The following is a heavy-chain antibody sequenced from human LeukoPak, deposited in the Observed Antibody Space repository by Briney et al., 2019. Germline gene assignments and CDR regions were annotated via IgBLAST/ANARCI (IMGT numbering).Heavy chain of an antibody. CDR3: ARLPIRGKTYYGDYLGDY. V-gene: IGHV4-34*01. D-gene: IGHD4-17*01. CDR2: INHSGST. CDR1: GGSFSGYY. J-gene: IGHJ4*02. Sequence: SETLSLTCAVYGGSFSGYYCSWIRQPPGKGLEWIGEINHSGSTNYNPSLKSRVTISVDTSKNQFSLKLSSVTAADTAVYYCARLPIRGKTYYGDYLGDYWGQGTLVTVSS.